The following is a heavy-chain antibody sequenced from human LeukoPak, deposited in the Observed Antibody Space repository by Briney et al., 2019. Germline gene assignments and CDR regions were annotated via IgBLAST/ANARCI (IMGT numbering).Heavy chain of an antibody. D-gene: IGHD3-9*01. CDR1: GFTFSNYA. CDR3: AKIYFDWLFAY. J-gene: IGHJ4*02. V-gene: IGHV3-23*01. Sequence: GGSLRLSCAASGFTFSNYAMSWVRQAPGKGLEWVSAISGSGGSTYYADSVKGRFTISRDNSKNTLYLQMNSLRAEDTAVYYCAKIYFDWLFAYWGQGTLVTVSS. CDR2: ISGSGGST.